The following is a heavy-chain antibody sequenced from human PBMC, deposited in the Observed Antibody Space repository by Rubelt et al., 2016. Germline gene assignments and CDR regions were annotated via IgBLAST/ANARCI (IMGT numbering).Heavy chain of an antibody. Sequence: EVQLLESGGGLVQPGGSLRLSCTASGFIFSSYWMHWVRQAPGAGLVWVSHINTDETGASYADSVKGRFTISRDNTKNTLFLQMNSLRVDDTAVYYCARDGRNQPGSYWGQGTLVTVSS. J-gene: IGHJ4*02. CDR3: ARDGRNQPGSY. V-gene: IGHV3-74*01. CDR2: INTDETGA. D-gene: IGHD1-1*01. CDR1: GFIFSSYW.